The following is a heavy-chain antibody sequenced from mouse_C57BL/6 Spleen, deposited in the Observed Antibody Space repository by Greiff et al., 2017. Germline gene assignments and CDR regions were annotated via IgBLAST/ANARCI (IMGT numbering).Heavy chain of an antibody. J-gene: IGHJ4*01. CDR1: GYTFTSYW. D-gene: IGHD3-2*02. CDR3: AKTAQATRGAMDY. CDR2: IDPSDSET. V-gene: IGHV1-52*01. Sequence: QQSCKASGYTFTSYWMHWVKQRPIQGLEWIGNIDPSDSETHYNQKFKDKATLTVDKSSSTAYMQLSSLTSADSAVYYCAKTAQATRGAMDYWGQGTSVTVSS.